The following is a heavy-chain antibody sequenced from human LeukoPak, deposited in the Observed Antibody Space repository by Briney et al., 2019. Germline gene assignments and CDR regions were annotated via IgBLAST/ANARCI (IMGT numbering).Heavy chain of an antibody. D-gene: IGHD3-10*01. Sequence: PGGSLRLSCAASGFTFSNYWMHWVRQDPGKGLVWVSFINPDGSTTNYADSVKGRFTISRDNAKNALYLQMNSLRAEDTTVYYCAKAYDSYYYGSGDDYWGQGTLVTVSS. J-gene: IGHJ4*02. V-gene: IGHV3-74*01. CDR3: AKAYDSYYYGSGDDY. CDR1: GFTFSNYW. CDR2: INPDGSTT.